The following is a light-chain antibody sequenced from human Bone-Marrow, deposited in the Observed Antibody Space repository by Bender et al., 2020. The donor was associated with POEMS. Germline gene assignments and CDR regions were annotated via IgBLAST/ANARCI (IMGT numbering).Light chain of an antibody. V-gene: IGLV1-44*01. CDR3: AACDACLSGRV. CDR2: SDN. CDR1: NSNIGTTA. Sequence: QSVLTQPPSASGTPGQRVTISCSGSNSNIGTTAVNWYQQFPGTGPKLLIYSDNQRPSGVPDRFYAFKSGTSASLAISGLPAEDEADYYGAACDACLSGRVVGAGTKLTVL. J-gene: IGLJ3*02.